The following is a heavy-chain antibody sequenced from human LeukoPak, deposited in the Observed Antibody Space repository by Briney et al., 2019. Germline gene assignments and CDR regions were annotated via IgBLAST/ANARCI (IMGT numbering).Heavy chain of an antibody. CDR1: GGTFSSYA. V-gene: IGHV1-69*10. CDR2: XIPILGIA. D-gene: IGHD2-15*01. Sequence: GASVKVSCKASGGTFSSYAISWVRQAPGQXXXXXXXXIPILGIANYAQKFQGRVTITADKSTSTAYMELSSLRSEDTAVYYCARGGTPNCSGGSCYDYWGQGTLVTVSS. CDR3: ARGGTPNCSGGSCYDY. J-gene: IGHJ4*02.